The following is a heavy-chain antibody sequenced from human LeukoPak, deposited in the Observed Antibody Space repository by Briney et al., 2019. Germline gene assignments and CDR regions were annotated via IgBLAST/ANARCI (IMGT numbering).Heavy chain of an antibody. V-gene: IGHV4-59*01. CDR2: IYYTGTT. J-gene: IGHJ4*02. CDR3: ARGGWRLDY. Sequence: SETLSLTCTVSGGSISSVYWSWIRQPPGKGLEWIGYIYYTGTTNCNPSLKSRVTISVDTSKNQFSLKLSSVTAADTAVYYCARGGWRLDYWGQGTLVTVSS. D-gene: IGHD2-15*01. CDR1: GGSISSVY.